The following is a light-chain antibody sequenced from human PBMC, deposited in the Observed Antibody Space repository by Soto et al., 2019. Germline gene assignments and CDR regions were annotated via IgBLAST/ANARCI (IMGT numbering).Light chain of an antibody. CDR2: GAS. CDR3: QQYNNWPGWT. J-gene: IGKJ1*01. CDR1: QSVSSH. V-gene: IGKV3-15*01. Sequence: IVIAQSPATLSVSPGESATLSCRTSQSVSSHVAWYQQKPGQAPRLLIHGASTRATAIPARFSGSGCGTEFTLTIISLQSEDLAVYHCQQYNNWPGWTFGQGTKVDIK.